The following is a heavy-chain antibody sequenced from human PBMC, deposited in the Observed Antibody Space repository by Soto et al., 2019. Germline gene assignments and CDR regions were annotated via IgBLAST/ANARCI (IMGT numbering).Heavy chain of an antibody. J-gene: IGHJ6*02. CDR2: IYPGDSDT. CDR3: ARLTDSIAAAVGYYYGMDV. D-gene: IGHD6-13*01. V-gene: IGHV5-51*01. Sequence: GESLKISCKGSGYSFTSYWIGWVRQMPGKGLEWMGIIYPGDSDTKYSPSFQGQVTISADKSISTAYLQWSSLKASDTAMYYCARLTDSIAAAVGYYYGMDVWGQGTTVTVSS. CDR1: GYSFTSYW.